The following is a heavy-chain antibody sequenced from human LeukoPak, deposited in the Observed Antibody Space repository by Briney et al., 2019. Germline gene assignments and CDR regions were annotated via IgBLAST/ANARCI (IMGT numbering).Heavy chain of an antibody. J-gene: IGHJ5*02. Sequence: NPSETLSLTCTVSGGSISDYHWNWIRQPAGKGLEWIGRIYASGSTNYNPSLRSRVTISVDKSKNQFSLKLTSATAADTAVYYCARSYLGGTYYDWFDPWGQGTLVTVSS. CDR3: ARSYLGGTYYDWFDP. D-gene: IGHD1-26*01. CDR2: IYASGST. V-gene: IGHV4-4*07. CDR1: GGSISDYH.